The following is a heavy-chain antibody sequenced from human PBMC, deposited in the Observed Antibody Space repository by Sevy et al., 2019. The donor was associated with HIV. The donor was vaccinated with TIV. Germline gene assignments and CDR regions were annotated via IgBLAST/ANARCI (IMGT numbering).Heavy chain of an antibody. CDR1: GGSISSYC. J-gene: IGHJ4*02. CDR3: ARAGHSYGLFDY. Sequence: SETLSLTCTVSGGSISSYCCNWIRQSPGKGLEWIGYMCHTGITNYNPSLNSRVTISLDTSRNQFSLRLSSVTAADTAVYYCARAGHSYGLFDYWGQGTLVTVSS. V-gene: IGHV4-59*13. CDR2: MCHTGIT. D-gene: IGHD5-18*01.